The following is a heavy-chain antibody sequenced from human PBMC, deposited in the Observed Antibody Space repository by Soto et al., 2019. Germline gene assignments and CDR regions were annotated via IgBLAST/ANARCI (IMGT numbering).Heavy chain of an antibody. D-gene: IGHD5-12*01. V-gene: IGHV5-51*01. Sequence: GESLKISCKGSGYSFTSYWIGWVRQMPGKGLEWMGIIYPGDSDTRYRPSFQGQVTISADKSISTAYLQWSSLKASDTAMYYCARFVYSGFGSPHFDYWGQGTLVTVSS. CDR2: IYPGDSDT. CDR3: ARFVYSGFGSPHFDY. CDR1: GYSFTSYW. J-gene: IGHJ4*02.